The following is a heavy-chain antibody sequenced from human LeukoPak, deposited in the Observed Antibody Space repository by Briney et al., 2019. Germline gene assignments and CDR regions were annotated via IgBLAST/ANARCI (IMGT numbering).Heavy chain of an antibody. CDR1: GFTFSNYA. D-gene: IGHD2-21*02. J-gene: IGHJ4*02. Sequence: GGSLRLSCAASGFTFSNYAMSWVRHAPGKGLEWVSVISGSDGSTYYADSVKGRFTISRDNSKNTLYLQMNSLRAEDTAVYYCAKDLNSGDDRGGCYWGQGTLVTVSS. V-gene: IGHV3-23*01. CDR3: AKDLNSGDDRGGCY. CDR2: ISGSDGST.